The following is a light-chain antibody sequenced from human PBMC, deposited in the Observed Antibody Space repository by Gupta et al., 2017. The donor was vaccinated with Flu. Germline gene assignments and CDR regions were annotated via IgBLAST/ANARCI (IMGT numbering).Light chain of an antibody. CDR2: DDT. CDR1: NLGSKS. V-gene: IGLV3-21*02. Sequence: VSVAPGQTARITCGGYNLGSKSVHWYQQKPGQAPVLVVYDDTDRPSGIPERFSGSKAGNTATHTISRVEAGDEADYHCQVWDSSSDHVVFGGGTKLTVL. CDR3: QVWDSSSDHVV. J-gene: IGLJ2*01.